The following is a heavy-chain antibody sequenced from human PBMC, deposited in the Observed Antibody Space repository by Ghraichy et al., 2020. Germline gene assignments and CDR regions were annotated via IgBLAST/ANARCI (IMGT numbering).Heavy chain of an antibody. CDR1: GFTFSSYR. CDR2: ITVRSSYI. Sequence: GGSLRLSCAASGFTFSSYRMNWVRQAPGKGLEWVSSITVRSSYIDYADSVKGRFTISRDNAKNSLYLEMNSLRDEDTAVYYCARGVVGVIRDDYDAFDIWGQGTMVIVSS. D-gene: IGHD3-22*01. J-gene: IGHJ3*02. V-gene: IGHV3-21*01. CDR3: ARGVVGVIRDDYDAFDI.